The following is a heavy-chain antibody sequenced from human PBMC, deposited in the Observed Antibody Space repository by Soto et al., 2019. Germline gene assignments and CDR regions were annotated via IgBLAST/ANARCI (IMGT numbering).Heavy chain of an antibody. CDR1: GDSISSGGYY. CDR3: ARHNYGSGSTYFDY. CDR2: IYYSGST. D-gene: IGHD3-10*01. Sequence: PSETLSLTCTVSGDSISSGGYYWSWIRQHPGKGLEWIGYIYYSGSTYYNPSLKSRVTISVDTSKNQFSLKLNSMTAADTAVYYCARHNYGSGSTYFDYWGQGTLVTVSS. J-gene: IGHJ4*02. V-gene: IGHV4-31*03.